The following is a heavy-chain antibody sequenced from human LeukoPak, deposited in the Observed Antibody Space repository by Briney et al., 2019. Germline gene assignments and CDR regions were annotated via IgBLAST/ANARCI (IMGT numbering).Heavy chain of an antibody. CDR1: GFTVSSNY. CDR2: IYSGGST. CDR3: AKGVGYCSSTSCQLFDY. V-gene: IGHV3-66*01. J-gene: IGHJ4*02. Sequence: GGSLRLSCAASGFTVSSNYMSWVRQAPGKGLEWVSVIYSGGSTYYADSVKGRFTISRDNSKNTLYLQMNSLRAEDTAVYYCAKGVGYCSSTSCQLFDYWGQGTLVTVSS. D-gene: IGHD2-2*01.